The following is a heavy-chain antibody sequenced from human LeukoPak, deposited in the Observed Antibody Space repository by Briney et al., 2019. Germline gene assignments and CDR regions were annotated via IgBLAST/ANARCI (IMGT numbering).Heavy chain of an antibody. CDR3: AKYGDYVGVDY. CDR2: ISGSGGST. CDR1: GFTFSSYA. J-gene: IGHJ4*02. D-gene: IGHD4-17*01. V-gene: IGHV3-23*01. Sequence: QAGGSLRLSCAASGFTFSSYAMSWVRQAPGKGLEWASAISGSGGSTYYADSVKGRFTISRDNAKNSLYLQMNSLRAEDTAVYYCAKYGDYVGVDYWGQGTLVTVSS.